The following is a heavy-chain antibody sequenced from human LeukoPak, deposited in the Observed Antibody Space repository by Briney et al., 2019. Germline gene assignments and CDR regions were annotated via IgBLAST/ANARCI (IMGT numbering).Heavy chain of an antibody. J-gene: IGHJ5*02. CDR3: ARDPNWVTKGVWFEP. CDR2: IIPILGIA. CDR1: GGTFSSYA. V-gene: IGHV1-69*04. D-gene: IGHD4-17*01. Sequence: ASVKVSCKASGGTFSSYAISWVRQAPGQGLEWMGRIIPILGIANYAQKFQGRVTITADKSASTAYMELSSLRSDDTAVYYCARDPNWVTKGVWFEPWGQGTLVTVSS.